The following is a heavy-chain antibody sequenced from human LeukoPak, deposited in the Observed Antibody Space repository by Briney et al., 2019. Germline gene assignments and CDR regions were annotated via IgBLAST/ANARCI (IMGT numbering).Heavy chain of an antibody. CDR1: GGSISSSSYY. J-gene: IGHJ3*02. CDR2: IYYSGST. V-gene: IGHV4-39*01. CDR3: ARRDRAVNAFGI. Sequence: PSETLSLTCTVSGGSISSSSYYWGWIRQPPGKGLEWIGSIYYSGSTYYNPSLKSRVTISVDTSKNQFSLKLSSVTAADTAVYYCARRDRAVNAFGIWGQGTMVTVSS. D-gene: IGHD6-19*01.